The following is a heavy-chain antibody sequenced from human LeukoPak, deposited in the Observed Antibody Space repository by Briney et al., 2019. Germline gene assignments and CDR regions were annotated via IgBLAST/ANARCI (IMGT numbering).Heavy chain of an antibody. J-gene: IGHJ4*02. CDR3: ARGMMMAPGEY. Sequence: SETLSLTCTVSGGPISSDHWSWNRQPPGQGLELIGNIYYSGSSNYNHSLNSRATISVDTSKNEFSLKLSSVTAAGTASYYCARGMMMAPGEYWGEGA. CDR1: GGPISSDH. V-gene: IGHV4-59*01. D-gene: IGHD5-24*01. CDR2: IYYSGSS.